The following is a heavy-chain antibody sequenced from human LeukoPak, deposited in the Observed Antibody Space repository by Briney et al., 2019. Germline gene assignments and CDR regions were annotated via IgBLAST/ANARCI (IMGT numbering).Heavy chain of an antibody. CDR2: IKQDGSDK. D-gene: IGHD3-22*01. CDR1: GFTFSNYW. J-gene: IGHJ5*01. CDR3: AVYPTYGSSGYYYSNWFDS. Sequence: GGSLRLSCAASGFTFSNYWMNWFRQAPGRGLEWVANIKQDGSDKYYMDSVKGRFTISRDNAKNSLFLQMNSLRAEDTAVYYCAVYPTYGSSGYYYSNWFDSWGQGTLVTASS. V-gene: IGHV3-7*01.